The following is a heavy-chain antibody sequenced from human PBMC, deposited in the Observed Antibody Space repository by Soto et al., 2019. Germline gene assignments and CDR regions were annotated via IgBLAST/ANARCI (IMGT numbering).Heavy chain of an antibody. J-gene: IGHJ4*02. Sequence: SATLSLTCTVSCGSITSYYWSWIRQPPGKGLEWIGYIYYSGSTNYNPSLKSRVTISVDTSKNQFSLKLSSVTAADTAVYYCARTLYSYGPRFDYWGQGTLVT. CDR3: ARTLYSYGPRFDY. CDR2: IYYSGST. D-gene: IGHD5-18*01. CDR1: CGSITSYY. V-gene: IGHV4-59*01.